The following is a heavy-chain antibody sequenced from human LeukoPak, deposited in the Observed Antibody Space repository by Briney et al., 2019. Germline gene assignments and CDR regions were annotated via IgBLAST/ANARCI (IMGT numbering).Heavy chain of an antibody. Sequence: GGTLRLSCAASGFTFSSYGMSWVRQAPGKGLEWVSYISSSSSTIYYADSVKGRFTISRDNAKNSLYLQMNSLRAEDTAVYYCARDLYGSGSYLDYWGQGTLVTVSS. V-gene: IGHV3-48*01. J-gene: IGHJ4*02. CDR3: ARDLYGSGSYLDY. CDR1: GFTFSSYG. D-gene: IGHD3-10*01. CDR2: ISSSSSTI.